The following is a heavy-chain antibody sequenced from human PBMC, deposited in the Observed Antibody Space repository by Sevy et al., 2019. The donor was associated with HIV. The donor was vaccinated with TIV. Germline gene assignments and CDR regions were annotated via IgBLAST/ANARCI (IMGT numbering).Heavy chain of an antibody. CDR2: ISGSAHRT. V-gene: IGHV3-23*01. Sequence: GGSLRLSCAASGFTFSNYAMSWVRQTPGKGLEWVSAISGSAHRTYYTDSVKGRFTISRDNSKNMLFLQMNSQRAEDTAVYYCVKEVSEYSYSDYWGQGTLVTVSS. J-gene: IGHJ4*02. D-gene: IGHD5-18*01. CDR1: GFTFSNYA. CDR3: VKEVSEYSYSDY.